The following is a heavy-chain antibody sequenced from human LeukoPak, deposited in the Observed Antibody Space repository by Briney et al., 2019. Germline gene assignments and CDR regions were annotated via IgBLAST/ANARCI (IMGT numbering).Heavy chain of an antibody. V-gene: IGHV6-1*01. CDR1: GDSVSSNSAA. CDR3: ASGVAALRTLDY. CDR2: TYYRSKWYN. Sequence: SQTLSLTCAISGDSVSSNSAAWHWIRQSPSRGLEWLGRTYYRSKWYNEYAVSVRTRITIIPNTSKNQFSLQLTSVTPEDTAVYYCASGVAALRTLDYWGQGTLVTVSS. J-gene: IGHJ4*02. D-gene: IGHD6-6*01.